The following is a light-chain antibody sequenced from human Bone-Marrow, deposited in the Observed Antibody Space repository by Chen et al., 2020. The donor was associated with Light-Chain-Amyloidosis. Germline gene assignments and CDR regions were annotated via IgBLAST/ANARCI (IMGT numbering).Light chain of an antibody. V-gene: IGLV3-25*03. CDR2: RDT. CDR3: QSADRSGTYEVI. J-gene: IGLJ2*01. Sequence: SYELTQPPSVSVSPGQTARITCSGDDLPTKYAYWYQQKPGQAPVLVIHRDTARPSGISERFSGSSSRTAATLTISGVQAEDEADYHCQSADRSGTYEVIFGGGNKLTVL. CDR1: DLPTKY.